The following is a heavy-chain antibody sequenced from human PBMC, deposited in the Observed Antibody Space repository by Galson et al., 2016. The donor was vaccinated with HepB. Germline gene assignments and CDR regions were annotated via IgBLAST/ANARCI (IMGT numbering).Heavy chain of an antibody. CDR3: AKWRGGLWTNYYIDH. CDR1: GFTFSDYA. Sequence: SLRLSCAAAGFTFSDYAMTWVRQAPGKGLEWLSIIHNDPDVTYYANSVEGRFTISRDNSKNTLYLQMNSLRAEDTAVYYCAKWRGGLWTNYYIDHWGQGTLVTVSS. V-gene: IGHV3-23*01. CDR2: IHNDPDVT. J-gene: IGHJ5*02. D-gene: IGHD3/OR15-3a*01.